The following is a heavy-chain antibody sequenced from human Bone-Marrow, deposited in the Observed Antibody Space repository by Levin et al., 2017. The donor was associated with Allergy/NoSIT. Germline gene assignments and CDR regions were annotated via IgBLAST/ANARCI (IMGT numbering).Heavy chain of an antibody. Sequence: ASVKVSCKASGYTFTSYGISWVRQAPGQGLEWMGWISAYNGNTNYAQKLQGRVTMTTDTSTSTAYMELRSLRSDDTAVYYCASTEDDSGRSGWFDPWGQGTLVTVSS. J-gene: IGHJ5*02. CDR3: ASTEDDSGRSGWFDP. CDR1: GYTFTSYG. D-gene: IGHD4-17*01. CDR2: ISAYNGNT. V-gene: IGHV1-18*01.